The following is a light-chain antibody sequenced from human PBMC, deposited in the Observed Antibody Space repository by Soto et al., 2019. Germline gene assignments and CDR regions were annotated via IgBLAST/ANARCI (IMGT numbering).Light chain of an antibody. CDR2: DVT. Sequence: QSVLTQPRSVSASPGQSVAISCTGTSSDVGGYNYVSWYQQHPGKAPKLMIYDVTKRPSGVPDRFSGSKSGNTASLGITGLQTGDEADYYCGTWDSSLSGYVFGTGTKLTVL. CDR3: GTWDSSLSGYV. V-gene: IGLV2-11*01. CDR1: SSDVGGYNY. J-gene: IGLJ1*01.